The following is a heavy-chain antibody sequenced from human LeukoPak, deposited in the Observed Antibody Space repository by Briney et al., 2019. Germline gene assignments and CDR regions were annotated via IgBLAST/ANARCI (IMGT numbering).Heavy chain of an antibody. Sequence: SETLSLTCTVSGGSISSYYWSWIRQPAGKGLEWIGRIYTSGSTNYNPSLKSRVTMSVDTSKNQFSLKLSSVTAADTAVYYCARVVGSSWYSAYYYYYCMDVWGQGTTVTVSS. CDR2: IYTSGST. D-gene: IGHD6-13*01. J-gene: IGHJ6*02. CDR1: GGSISSYY. CDR3: ARVVGSSWYSAYYYYYCMDV. V-gene: IGHV4-4*07.